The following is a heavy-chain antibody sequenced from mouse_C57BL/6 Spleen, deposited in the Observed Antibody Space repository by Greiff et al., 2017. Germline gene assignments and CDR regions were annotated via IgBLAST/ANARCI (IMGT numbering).Heavy chain of an antibody. D-gene: IGHD1-1*01. J-gene: IGHJ2*01. CDR3: ARVTTVAYYFDY. CDR1: GYTFTSYW. Sequence: QVQLQQPGAELVMPGASVKLSCKASGYTFTSYWMHWVKQRPGQGLEWIGETDPSDSYTNYNQKFKGKSTLTVDKSSSTAYMQLSSLTSEDSAVYYCARVTTVAYYFDYWGQGTTLTVSS. V-gene: IGHV1-69*01. CDR2: TDPSDSYT.